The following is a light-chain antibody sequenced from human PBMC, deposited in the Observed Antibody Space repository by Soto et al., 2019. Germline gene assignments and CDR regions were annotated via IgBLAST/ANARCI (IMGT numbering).Light chain of an antibody. CDR2: AAS. J-gene: IGKJ1*01. CDR3: QHYGSSPEISWT. Sequence: DIQMTQSPSSLSASVGDRVTITCRASQGISTYLVWYQQKPGTVPKLLIYAASTLQSGVPSRFSGSGSGTDFTLTISSLQPEDFAVYYCQHYGSSPEISWTFGQGTKVEIK. CDR1: QGISTY. V-gene: IGKV1-27*01.